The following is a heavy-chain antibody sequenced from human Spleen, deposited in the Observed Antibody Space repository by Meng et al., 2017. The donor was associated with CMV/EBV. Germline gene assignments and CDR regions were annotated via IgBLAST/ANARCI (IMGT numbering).Heavy chain of an antibody. V-gene: IGHV4-4*02. J-gene: IGHJ4*02. CDR3: ARFDSSGYSFDC. D-gene: IGHD3-22*01. CDR1: GGSISTRSKW. CDR2: VNDSGTT. Sequence: SETLSLTCGVSGGSISTRSKWWTWVRQPPRNGLEWIGEVNDSGTTNYNPSLKSRVTMSVDNSNNQFFLKLASVTAADTAIYYCARFDSSGYSFDCWGQGTLVTVS.